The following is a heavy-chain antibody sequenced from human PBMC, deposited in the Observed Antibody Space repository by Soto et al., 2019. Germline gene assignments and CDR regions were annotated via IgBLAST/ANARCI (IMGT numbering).Heavy chain of an antibody. J-gene: IGHJ6*04. V-gene: IGHV3-21*01. CDR3: ARGRGAAGTDSVQYYGMDV. CDR2: ISSSSSYI. D-gene: IGHD6-13*01. CDR1: GFTFSSYS. Sequence: EVQLVESGGGLVKPGGSLRLSCAASGFTFSSYSMNWVRQAPGKGLEWVSSISSSSSYIYYEDSVKGRFTISRDNAKNSLYLQMNRLRAEDTAVYYCARGRGAAGTDSVQYYGMDVWGKGTTVTVSS.